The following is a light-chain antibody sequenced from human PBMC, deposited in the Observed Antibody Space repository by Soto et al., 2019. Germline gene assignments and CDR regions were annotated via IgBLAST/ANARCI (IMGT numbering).Light chain of an antibody. V-gene: IGLV1-44*01. CDR1: SSNIGSNT. Sequence: QSVLTQPPSASGTPGQRVTISCSGSSSNIGSNTVNWYQQLPGTAPKPLIYSNNQRPSGVLDRFSGSKSGTSAYLAISGLQSEDEADYYCAAWDDSLNGPVFGGGTKRTVL. CDR2: SNN. CDR3: AAWDDSLNGPV. J-gene: IGLJ2*01.